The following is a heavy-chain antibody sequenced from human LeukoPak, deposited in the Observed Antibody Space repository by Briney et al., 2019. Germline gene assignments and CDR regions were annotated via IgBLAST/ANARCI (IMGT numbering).Heavy chain of an antibody. CDR3: AKILWGFLREEGRYSSSWFDY. J-gene: IGHJ4*02. CDR2: ISSSSSTI. CDR1: GFTFSSYS. D-gene: IGHD6-13*01. V-gene: IGHV3-48*01. Sequence: GGSLRLSCAASGFTFSSYSMNWVRQAPGKGLEWVSYISSSSSTIYYADSVKGRFTISRDNAKNSLYLQMNSLRAEDTAVYYCAKILWGFLREEGRYSSSWFDYWGQGTLVTVSS.